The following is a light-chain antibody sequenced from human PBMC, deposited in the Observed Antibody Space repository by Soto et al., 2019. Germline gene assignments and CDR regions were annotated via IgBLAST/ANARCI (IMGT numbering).Light chain of an antibody. V-gene: IGKV3-11*01. Sequence: EIVLTQSPATLSLSPGERATLSCRASQSVSRSLAWYQQRVGQAPRLLIYDASNRATGIPARFSGSGSGTDFTLTISSLEPEDFAVYYCQQRSNWPRTFGQGTKVEIK. CDR2: DAS. J-gene: IGKJ1*01. CDR1: QSVSRS. CDR3: QQRSNWPRT.